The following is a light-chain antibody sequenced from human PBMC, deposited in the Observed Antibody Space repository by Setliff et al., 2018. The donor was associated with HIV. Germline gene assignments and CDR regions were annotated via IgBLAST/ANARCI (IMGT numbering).Light chain of an antibody. J-gene: IGLJ2*01. V-gene: IGLV6-57*01. Sequence: NFMLTQPHSVSESPGKTVTISCTRSSGSIASKSVQWYQQRPGSSPTTMIYENNQRPSGVPDRFSGSIDSSSNSASLTISGLTTEDEADYYCQSYNSTTVIFGGGTKGTVL. CDR3: QSYNSTTVI. CDR2: ENN. CDR1: SGSIASKS.